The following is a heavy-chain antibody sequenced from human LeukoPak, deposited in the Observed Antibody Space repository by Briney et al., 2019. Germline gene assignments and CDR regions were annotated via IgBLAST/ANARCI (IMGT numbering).Heavy chain of an antibody. V-gene: IGHV4-34*01. CDR3: ARGPPYGSYYFDY. Sequence: SETLSLTCAVYGGSFSGYYWSWIRQPPGKGLEWIGEINHSGSTNYNPSLKSRVTISVDTSKNQFSLKLSSVTAADTAVYYCARGPPYGSYYFDYWGQGTLVTVSS. D-gene: IGHD3-16*02. CDR2: INHSGST. J-gene: IGHJ4*02. CDR1: GGSFSGYY.